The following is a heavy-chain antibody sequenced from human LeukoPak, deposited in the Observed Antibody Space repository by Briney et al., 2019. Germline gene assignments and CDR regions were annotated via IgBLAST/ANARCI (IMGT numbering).Heavy chain of an antibody. CDR2: MNPNSGNT. V-gene: IGHV1-8*01. D-gene: IGHD5-12*01. CDR3: ARGWPSTPMRHKRNWYFDL. J-gene: IGHJ2*01. CDR1: GYTFTSYD. Sequence: GASVKVSCKASGYTFTSYDINWVRQATGQGLEWMGWMNPNSGNTGYAQKFQGRVTMTRNTSISTAYMELSSLRSEDTAVYYCARGWPSTPMRHKRNWYFDLWGRGTLVTVSS.